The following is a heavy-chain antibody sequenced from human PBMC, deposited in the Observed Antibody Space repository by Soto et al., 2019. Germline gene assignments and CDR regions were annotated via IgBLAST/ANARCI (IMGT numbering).Heavy chain of an antibody. D-gene: IGHD4-17*01. V-gene: IGHV3-53*01. CDR1: GFTVSSNY. CDR3: ARSSVTDSGLFDY. Sequence: HPGGSLRLSCAASGFTVSSNYMSWVRQAPGKGLEWVSVIYSGGSTYYADSVKGRFTISRDNSKNTLYLQMNSLRAEDTAVYYCARSSVTDSGLFDYWGQGTLVTVSS. J-gene: IGHJ4*02. CDR2: IYSGGST.